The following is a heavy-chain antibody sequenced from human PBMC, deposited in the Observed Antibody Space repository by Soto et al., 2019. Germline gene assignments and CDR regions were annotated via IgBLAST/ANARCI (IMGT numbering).Heavy chain of an antibody. J-gene: IGHJ4*02. V-gene: IGHV1-18*01. Sequence: ASVKVSCKASGYTFTSYGISWVRQAPGQGLEWMGWISAYNGNTNYAQKLQGRVTMTTDTSTSTAYMELRSLRSDDTAVYYCARLPGSGYYYESPNFDYWGQGTLVTVSS. D-gene: IGHD3-22*01. CDR1: GYTFTSYG. CDR3: ARLPGSGYYYESPNFDY. CDR2: ISAYNGNT.